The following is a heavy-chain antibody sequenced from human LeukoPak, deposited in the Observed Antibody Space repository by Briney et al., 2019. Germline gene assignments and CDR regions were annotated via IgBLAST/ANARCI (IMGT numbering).Heavy chain of an antibody. CDR3: ASSSGYHPYDAFDI. D-gene: IGHD3-22*01. Sequence: SETLSLTCAVYGGSFSGYYWSWIRQPPGKGLEWIGEINHSGSTNYNPSLKSRVTISVDTSKNQFSLKLSSVTAADTAVYYCASSSGYHPYDAFDIWGQGTMVTVSS. CDR1: GGSFSGYY. CDR2: INHSGST. J-gene: IGHJ3*02. V-gene: IGHV4-34*01.